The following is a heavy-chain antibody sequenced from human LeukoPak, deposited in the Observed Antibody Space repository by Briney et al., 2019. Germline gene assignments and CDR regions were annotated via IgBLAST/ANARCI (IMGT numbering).Heavy chain of an antibody. CDR2: IYYSGST. Sequence: SETLSLTCTVSGGSISSYYWSWIRQPPGKGLEWIGYIYYSGSTNYNPSLKSRVTISVDTSKNQFSLKLSSVTAADTAVYYCARVGRFLEWSERHFDYWGQGTLVTVSS. D-gene: IGHD3-3*01. V-gene: IGHV4-59*01. CDR1: GGSISSYY. CDR3: ARVGRFLEWSERHFDY. J-gene: IGHJ4*02.